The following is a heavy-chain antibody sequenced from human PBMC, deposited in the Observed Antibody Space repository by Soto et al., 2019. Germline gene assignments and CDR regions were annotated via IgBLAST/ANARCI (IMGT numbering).Heavy chain of an antibody. V-gene: IGHV4-39*01. J-gene: IGHJ5*02. D-gene: IGHD2-2*02. CDR2: ISYTGIT. CDR3: ARHWIAGSAIP. CDR1: GGSISSFNSY. Sequence: QLQLQESGSGLVKPSETLSLTCTVSGGSISSFNSYWGWIRQPPGKGLEWIGSISYTGITHYNPSLKSRVTNSVDTSKNQFSLRLSSVTAADTALYYCARHWIAGSAIPWGQGTLVTVSS.